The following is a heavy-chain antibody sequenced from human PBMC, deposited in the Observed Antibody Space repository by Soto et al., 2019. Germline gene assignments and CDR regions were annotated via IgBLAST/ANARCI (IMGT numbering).Heavy chain of an antibody. CDR2: IKQDGSEK. V-gene: IGHV3-7*01. Sequence: GALRLSCAASGFTFSSYWMSWVRQAPGKGLEWVANIKQDGSEKYYVDSVKGRFTISRDNAKNSLYLQMNSLRAEDTAVYYCANSIAAAGTRDYYYYMDVWGKGTTVTVSS. CDR3: ANSIAAAGTRDYYYYMDV. CDR1: GFTFSSYW. J-gene: IGHJ6*03. D-gene: IGHD6-13*01.